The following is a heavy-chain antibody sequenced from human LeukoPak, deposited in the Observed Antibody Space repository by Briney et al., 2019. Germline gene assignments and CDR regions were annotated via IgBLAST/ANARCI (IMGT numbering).Heavy chain of an antibody. CDR1: GFILSSFA. D-gene: IGHD5-24*01. J-gene: IGHJ1*01. Sequence: GGSLRLSCTSSGFILSSFAMSWVRQAPGKGLEWVSSISSPGGNTYYADSVEGRFTISRDNSNNLVYLQMNSLRAEDTAVYYCAKTRNGYTTEYLQHWGQGTLVTVSS. CDR3: AKTRNGYTTEYLQH. V-gene: IGHV3-23*01. CDR2: ISSPGGNT.